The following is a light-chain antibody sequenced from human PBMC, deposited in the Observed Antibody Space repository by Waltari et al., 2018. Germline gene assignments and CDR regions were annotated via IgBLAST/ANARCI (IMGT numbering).Light chain of an antibody. V-gene: IGLV2-11*01. J-gene: IGLJ1*01. CDR1: SSDIGAYDF. CDR3: CSVAANHTYV. Sequence: QSALTQPRSVSGSPGQSVTISCTGTSSDIGAYDFVSWYQQHPGKAPKVILYDVSRRPSGVPDRFSASKSGNSASLIISGLQAEDEADYYCCSVAANHTYVFGTGTKLTVL. CDR2: DVS.